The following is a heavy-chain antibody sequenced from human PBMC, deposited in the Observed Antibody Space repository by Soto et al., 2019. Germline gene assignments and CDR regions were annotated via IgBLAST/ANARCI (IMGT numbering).Heavy chain of an antibody. V-gene: IGHV3-33*01. CDR3: ASDLVGASDSYGLDV. CDR1: GFTFSNYG. Sequence: GGSLRLSCAASGFTFSNYGMHWVRQAPGKGLEWVAIIWHDGNNKYYADSVRGRFIISRDNSKNRLYLQMNSLRAEDTAVYYCASDLVGASDSYGLDVWGQGTPVTVSS. J-gene: IGHJ6*02. CDR2: IWHDGNNK. D-gene: IGHD1-26*01.